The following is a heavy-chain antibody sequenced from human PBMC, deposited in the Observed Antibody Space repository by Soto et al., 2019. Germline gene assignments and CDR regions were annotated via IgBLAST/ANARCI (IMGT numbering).Heavy chain of an antibody. V-gene: IGHV3-48*02. Sequence: EVQLVESGGGLVQPGGSLRLSCAAFGFTISSSSMNWVRQAPGRGLEWVAYISDSASNTLYADSVTGRFTVSRDTAMNSLYLQMSGLRDEDRAVYYCSRYYYDSSGYDGIDVWGQGTTVTVSS. CDR3: SRYYYDSSGYDGIDV. J-gene: IGHJ6*02. CDR1: GFTISSSS. CDR2: ISDSASNT. D-gene: IGHD3-22*01.